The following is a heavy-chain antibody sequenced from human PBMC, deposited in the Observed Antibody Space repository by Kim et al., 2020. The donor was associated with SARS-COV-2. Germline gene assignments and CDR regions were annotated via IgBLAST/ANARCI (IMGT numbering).Heavy chain of an antibody. Sequence: GGSLRLSCAASGFTFSSYGMHWVRQAPGKGLEWVAVISYDGSNKYYADSVKGRFTISRDNSKNTLYLQMNSLRAEDTAVYYCAKDPHLGGQLAAFVIWGQGTMVTVSS. CDR2: ISYDGSNK. CDR1: GFTFSSYG. CDR3: AKDPHLGGQLAAFVI. V-gene: IGHV3-30*18. D-gene: IGHD6-6*01. J-gene: IGHJ3*02.